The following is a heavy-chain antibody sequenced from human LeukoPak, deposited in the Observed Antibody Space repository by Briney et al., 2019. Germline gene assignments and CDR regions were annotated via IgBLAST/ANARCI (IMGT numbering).Heavy chain of an antibody. D-gene: IGHD3-10*01. Sequence: GGSLRLSCAASGFTFSSHAMSWVRQAQGKGLEWVSAISGSGGSTYYADSVKGRFTISRDNSKNTLYIQMSSLRAEDTAVYYCVKSLWFGEFPLDYWGQGTLVTVSS. CDR2: ISGSGGST. J-gene: IGHJ4*02. CDR1: GFTFSSHA. CDR3: VKSLWFGEFPLDY. V-gene: IGHV3-23*01.